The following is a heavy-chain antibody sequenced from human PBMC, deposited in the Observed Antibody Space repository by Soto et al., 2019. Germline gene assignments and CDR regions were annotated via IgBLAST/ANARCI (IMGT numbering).Heavy chain of an antibody. Sequence: GGSLRLSCAASGFTFSSYAMHWVRQAPGKGLEWVAVISYDGSNKYYADSVKGRFTISRDNSKNTLYLQMNSLRAEDTAVYYCARDVYSYWFDYWGQGTLVTVS. CDR2: ISYDGSNK. D-gene: IGHD5-18*01. CDR1: GFTFSSYA. CDR3: ARDVYSYWFDY. J-gene: IGHJ4*02. V-gene: IGHV3-30-3*01.